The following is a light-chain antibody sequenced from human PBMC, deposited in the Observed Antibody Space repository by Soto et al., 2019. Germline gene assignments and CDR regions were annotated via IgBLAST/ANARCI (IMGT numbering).Light chain of an antibody. CDR1: QSVSSSF. CDR2: GAS. J-gene: IGKJ3*01. Sequence: EIVLTQSPGTLSLSPGERATLSCRASQSVSSSFLAWYQQRPGQAPRLLIFGASYRATGIPDRFIGTGSGTDFTLTISKLEPEDFAVYYCQHYGNSPPEYTFGPGTKVD. CDR3: QHYGNSPPEYT. V-gene: IGKV3-20*01.